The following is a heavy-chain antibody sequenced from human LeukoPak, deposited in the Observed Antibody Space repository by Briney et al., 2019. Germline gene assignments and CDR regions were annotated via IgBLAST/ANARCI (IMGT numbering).Heavy chain of an antibody. CDR2: IYYSGST. CDR1: GGSISSRSCY. J-gene: IGHJ3*02. D-gene: IGHD2-15*01. CDR3: SVVVGDAFDI. Sequence: SETLSLTCNVSGGSISSRSCYWGWIRQPPGKGLEWIGSIYYSGSTYYNPSLKSRVTISVDTSKNQFSLKLSSVTAADTAVYYCSVVVGDAFDIWGQGTMVTVSS. V-gene: IGHV4-39*01.